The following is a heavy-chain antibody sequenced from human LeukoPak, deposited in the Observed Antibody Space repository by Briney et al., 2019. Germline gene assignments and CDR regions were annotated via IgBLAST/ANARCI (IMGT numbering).Heavy chain of an antibody. CDR3: ARDQYYYDNNGRNFDY. V-gene: IGHV3-43*02. CDR1: GFTFDDYA. J-gene: IGHJ4*01. Sequence: QPGGSLRLSCAASGFTFDDYAMHWVRQAPGKGLEWVSLISGDGGSTYYADSVKGRFTISRDNSKNSLYLQMNSLRAEDTAVYYCARDQYYYDNNGRNFDYWGQGTHVTVSS. D-gene: IGHD3-22*01. CDR2: ISGDGGST.